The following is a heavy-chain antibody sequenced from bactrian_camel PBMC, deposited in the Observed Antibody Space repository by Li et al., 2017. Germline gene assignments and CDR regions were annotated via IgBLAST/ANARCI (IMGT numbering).Heavy chain of an antibody. CDR1: GFTFSNYS. V-gene: IGHV3S42*01. J-gene: IGHJ6*01. CDR3: AADSGSFGDGYCYTLLHSQSFSY. CDR2: IDVDGTL. Sequence: VQLVESGGGLVQPGGPLRLSCAASGFTFSNYSMLWVRQAPGKEREGVAAIDVDGTLMYAESVKGRFTISQDNAKNTLYLQMNSLKPEDTATYYCAADSGSFGDGYCYTLLHSQSFSYWAQGTQVTVS. D-gene: IGHD2*01.